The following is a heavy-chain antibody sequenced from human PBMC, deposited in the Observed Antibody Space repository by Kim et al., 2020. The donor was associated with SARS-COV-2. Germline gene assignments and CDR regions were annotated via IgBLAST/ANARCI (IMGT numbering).Heavy chain of an antibody. CDR3: TIAAAGSGYYYNVFDY. Sequence: SVKGRFTSSRDDSKSIAYLQMNSLKTEDTAVYYCTIAAAGSGYYYNVFDYWGQGTLVTVSS. D-gene: IGHD3-22*01. V-gene: IGHV3-49*02. J-gene: IGHJ4*02.